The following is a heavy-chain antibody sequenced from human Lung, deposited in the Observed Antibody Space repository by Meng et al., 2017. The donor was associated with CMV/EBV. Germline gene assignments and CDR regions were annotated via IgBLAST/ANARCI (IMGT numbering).Heavy chain of an antibody. Sequence: QVQLVESGPGLVKPSGTLSLTCAVSGGSISSSNWWSWVRQPPGKGLEWIGEIYHSGSTNYNPSLKSRVTISVDKSKNQFSLKLSSVTAADTAVYYCASFPPPGKQWLVTDYWGQGTLVTVSS. CDR3: ASFPPPGKQWLVTDY. D-gene: IGHD6-19*01. CDR2: IYHSGST. V-gene: IGHV4-4*02. CDR1: GGSISSSNW. J-gene: IGHJ4*02.